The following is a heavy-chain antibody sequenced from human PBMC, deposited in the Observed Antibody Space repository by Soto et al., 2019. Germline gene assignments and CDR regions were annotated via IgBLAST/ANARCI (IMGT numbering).Heavy chain of an antibody. CDR1: GYTFTIYG. V-gene: IGHV1-18*04. D-gene: IGHD6-13*01. CDR3: ARGLFGIAAAPNFYYYYYYGMDV. CDR2: ISAYNGNT. Sequence: GASVKVSCKASGYTFTIYGISWVRQAPGQGLEWMGWISAYNGNTNYAQKLQGRVTMTTDTSTSTAYMELRSLRSDDTAVYYCARGLFGIAAAPNFYYYYYYGMDVWGQGTTVTASS. J-gene: IGHJ6*02.